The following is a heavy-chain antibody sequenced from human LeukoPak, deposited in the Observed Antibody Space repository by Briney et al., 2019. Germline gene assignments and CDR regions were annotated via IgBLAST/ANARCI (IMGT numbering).Heavy chain of an antibody. CDR2: ISGSGGST. J-gene: IGHJ4*02. CDR3: AKQAGGSGSYYYY. D-gene: IGHD3-10*01. V-gene: IGHV3-23*01. CDR1: GFTFSSYA. Sequence: GGSLRVSCAASGFTFSSYAITWVRQAPGKGLEWVSAISGSGGSTYYADSVKGRFTISRDNSKNTLYLQMSSLRAEDTAVYYCAKQAGGSGSYYYYWGQGTLVTVSS.